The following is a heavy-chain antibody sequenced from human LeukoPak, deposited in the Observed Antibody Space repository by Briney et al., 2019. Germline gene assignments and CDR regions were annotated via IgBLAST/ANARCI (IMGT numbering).Heavy chain of an antibody. J-gene: IGHJ4*02. CDR1: GFTFSSYA. Sequence: GRSLRLSCAASGFTFSSYAMHWVRQAPGKGLEWVAVISYDGSNKYYADSVKGRFTISRDNSKNTLYLQMNSLRAEDTAVYYCARDALWFGESYFDYWGQGTLVTVSS. CDR3: ARDALWFGESYFDY. D-gene: IGHD3-10*01. CDR2: ISYDGSNK. V-gene: IGHV3-30*04.